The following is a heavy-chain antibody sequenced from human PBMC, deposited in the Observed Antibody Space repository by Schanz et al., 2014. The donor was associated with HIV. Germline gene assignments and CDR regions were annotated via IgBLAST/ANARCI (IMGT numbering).Heavy chain of an antibody. V-gene: IGHV1-69*06. J-gene: IGHJ4*02. CDR3: ARTYTGDWSTGAD. D-gene: IGHD2-21*02. CDR2: IIPIFDTT. Sequence: QVQVVESGAEVKKPGSSVKVSCKASGGTFSSSAISWVRQAPGQGLEWMGGIIPIFDTTNYAQKFQGRVTITADKSTSTVYMDLSSLRSEDTAVYYCARTYTGDWSTGADWGQGTLVTVSS. CDR1: GGTFSSSA.